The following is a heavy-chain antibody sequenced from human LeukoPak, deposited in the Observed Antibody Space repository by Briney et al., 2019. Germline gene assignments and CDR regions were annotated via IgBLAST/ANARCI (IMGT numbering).Heavy chain of an antibody. CDR2: IYYSGST. Sequence: PSETLSLTCTVSGGSISSSNYYWGWIRQPPGKGLERIGSIYYSGSTYYNPSVKSRVTISVDTSKNQFSLKLSSVTAADTAVYYCARSPWGYYYYMDVWGKGTTVTVSS. D-gene: IGHD3-16*01. CDR3: ARSPWGYYYYMDV. V-gene: IGHV4-39*07. J-gene: IGHJ6*03. CDR1: GGSISSSNYY.